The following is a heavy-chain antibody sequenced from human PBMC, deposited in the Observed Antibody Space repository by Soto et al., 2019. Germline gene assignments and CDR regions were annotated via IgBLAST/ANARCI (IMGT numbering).Heavy chain of an antibody. Sequence: SETLSLTCTVSGTSISSYYWSWIRQPPGKGLEWIANIHYSGTTNYNPSLASRVTLSVDTSKNQFSLKMTSVTAADRAMYFCARDNYYDSSGYYPSDYWGQGTLVTVSS. CDR2: IHYSGTT. D-gene: IGHD3-22*01. CDR3: ARDNYYDSSGYYPSDY. CDR1: GTSISSYY. J-gene: IGHJ4*02. V-gene: IGHV4-59*01.